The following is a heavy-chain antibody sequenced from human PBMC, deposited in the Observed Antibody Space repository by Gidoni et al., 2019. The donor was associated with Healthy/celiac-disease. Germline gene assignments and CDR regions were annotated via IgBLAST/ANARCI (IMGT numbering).Heavy chain of an antibody. J-gene: IGHJ6*02. CDR3: ATDLEDGITGTTSRYYYGMDV. D-gene: IGHD1-20*01. CDR2: VDPEDGET. V-gene: IGHV1-69-2*01. CDR1: GYTFTDYY. Sequence: EVQLVQSGAEVKKPGATVQISCKVSGYTFTDYYMHWVQQAPGKGLEWMGLVDPEDGETIYAEKFQGRVTITADTSTDTAYMELSSLRSEDTAVYYCATDLEDGITGTTSRYYYGMDVWGQGTTVTVSS.